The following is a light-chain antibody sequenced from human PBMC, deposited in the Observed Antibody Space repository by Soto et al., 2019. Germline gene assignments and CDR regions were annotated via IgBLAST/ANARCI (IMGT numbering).Light chain of an antibody. CDR3: SSYTRSSTLV. CDR2: EVS. V-gene: IGLV2-14*01. Sequence: QSALTQPASVSGSPGQSITISCTGTSSDVGGYNYVSWYQQHPGKAPKLMIYEVSNRPSGVSNRFSGAKSGNTASLTISGLQAEDEADYYCSSYTRSSTLVFRGGTKVTV. J-gene: IGLJ2*01. CDR1: SSDVGGYNY.